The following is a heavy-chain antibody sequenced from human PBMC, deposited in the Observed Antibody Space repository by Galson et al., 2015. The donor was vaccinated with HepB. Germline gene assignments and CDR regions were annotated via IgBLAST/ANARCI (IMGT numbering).Heavy chain of an antibody. CDR3: ARGGSIVGATPQQYYFDY. CDR2: IIPIFGTA. D-gene: IGHD1-26*01. CDR1: GGTFSSYA. J-gene: IGHJ4*02. Sequence: SVKVSCKASGGTFSSYAISWVRQAPGQGLEWMGGIIPIFGTANYAQKFQGRVTITADESASTAYMELSSLRSEDTAVYYCARGGSIVGATPQQYYFDYWGQGTLVTVSS. V-gene: IGHV1-69*13.